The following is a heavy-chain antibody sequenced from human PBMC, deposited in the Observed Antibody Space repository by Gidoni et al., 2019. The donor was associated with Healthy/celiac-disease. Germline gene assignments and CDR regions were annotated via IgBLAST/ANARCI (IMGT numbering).Heavy chain of an antibody. CDR3: ARQNYDYVWGSQPYYFDY. V-gene: IGHV4-59*01. Sequence: QVQLQESGPGLVKPSETLSLTCTVSGGSISSYYWSWIRQPPGKGLEWIGYIYYSGSTNYNPSLKSRVTISVDTSKNQFSLKLSSVTAADTAVYYCARQNYDYVWGSQPYYFDYWGQGTLVTVSS. D-gene: IGHD3-16*01. CDR1: GGSISSYY. J-gene: IGHJ4*02. CDR2: IYYSGST.